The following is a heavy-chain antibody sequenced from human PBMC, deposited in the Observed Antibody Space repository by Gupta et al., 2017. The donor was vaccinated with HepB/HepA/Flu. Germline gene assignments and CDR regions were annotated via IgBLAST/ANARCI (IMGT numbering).Heavy chain of an antibody. CDR1: GYHFINYF. D-gene: IGHD6-13*01. Sequence: QEQLVQSGAAVKTPGASVKVSCQASGYHFINYFIPWVRQAPGQGLEWMGVIIPTSGGTTYADKFQGRVTMTRDTSTSTVFMELSSLQTEDTAVYYCARRQRGSNSAFDIWGRGTMVTVSS. CDR3: ARRQRGSNSAFDI. J-gene: IGHJ3*02. CDR2: IIPTSGGT. V-gene: IGHV1-46*01.